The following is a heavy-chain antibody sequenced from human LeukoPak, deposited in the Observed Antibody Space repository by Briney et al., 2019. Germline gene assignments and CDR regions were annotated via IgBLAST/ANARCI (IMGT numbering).Heavy chain of an antibody. J-gene: IGHJ4*02. Sequence: PGGSLRLSCAASGFTFSSYALHWVRQVPGKGLEWLAVISHGGSKQYYADSVKGRFTISRDDSKNTVYLQMNSLRPDDTAVYSCARDGQLDYWGQGTLVTVSS. CDR1: GFTFSSYA. V-gene: IGHV3-30*04. CDR2: ISHGGSKQ. CDR3: ARDGQLDY.